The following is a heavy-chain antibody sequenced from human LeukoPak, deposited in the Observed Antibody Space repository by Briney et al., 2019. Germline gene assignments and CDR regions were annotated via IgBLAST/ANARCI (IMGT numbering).Heavy chain of an antibody. V-gene: IGHV4-39*01. Sequence: PSETLSLTRTVSGGSISSSSYYWGWIRQPPGKGLEWIGSIYYSGSTYYSPSLKSRVTISVDTSKNQFSLKLSSVTAADTAVYYCARRESTIGFDYWGQGTLVTVSS. D-gene: IGHD2/OR15-2a*01. CDR3: ARRESTIGFDY. J-gene: IGHJ4*02. CDR1: GGSISSSSYY. CDR2: IYYSGST.